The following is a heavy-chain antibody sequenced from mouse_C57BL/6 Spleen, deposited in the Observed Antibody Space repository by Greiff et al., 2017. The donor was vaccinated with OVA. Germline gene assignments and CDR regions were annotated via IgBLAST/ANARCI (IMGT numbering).Heavy chain of an antibody. CDR1: GYTFTSYW. CDR2: IYPGSGST. V-gene: IGHV1-55*01. CDR3: AREFYYDYSYCFDY. J-gene: IGHJ2*01. Sequence: VQLQQPGAELVKPGASVKLSCKASGYTFTSYWIPWVKQRPGQGLEWIGDIYPGSGSTNYNEKFKSKATLTVDTSSSTAYMQLSSLTSEDSAVYYCAREFYYDYSYCFDYWGQGTTLTVSS. D-gene: IGHD2-4*01.